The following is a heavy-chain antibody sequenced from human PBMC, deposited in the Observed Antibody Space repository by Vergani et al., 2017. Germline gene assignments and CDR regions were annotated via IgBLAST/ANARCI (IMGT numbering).Heavy chain of an antibody. D-gene: IGHD4-17*01. J-gene: IGHJ3*02. Sequence: QVQLQESGPGLVKPSQTLSLTCTVSGGSISSGDYYWSWIRQPPGKGLGWIGYIYYSGSTYYNPSLKSRVTISVDTSKNQFSLKLSSVTAADTAVYYCARVLVSYGDYYAFDIWGQGTMVTVSS. CDR3: ARVLVSYGDYYAFDI. CDR1: GGSISSGDYY. V-gene: IGHV4-30-4*01. CDR2: IYYSGST.